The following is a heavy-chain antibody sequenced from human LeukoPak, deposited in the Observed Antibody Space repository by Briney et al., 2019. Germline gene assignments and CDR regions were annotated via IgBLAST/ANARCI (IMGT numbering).Heavy chain of an antibody. CDR2: ISTSSRII. CDR3: ARGTPTTRDFDY. J-gene: IGHJ4*02. Sequence: GGSLRLSCAGSGFTFSSYDMKWVRQAPGKGLEWLSYISTSSRIIYYADSVRGRVTISRDNAKNSLYLQMNSLRAEDTAVYYCARGTPTTRDFDYWGQGTLVTVSS. CDR1: GFTFSSYD. V-gene: IGHV3-21*05. D-gene: IGHD4-11*01.